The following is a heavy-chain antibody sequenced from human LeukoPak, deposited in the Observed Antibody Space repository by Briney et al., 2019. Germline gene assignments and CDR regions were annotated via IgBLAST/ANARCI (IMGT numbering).Heavy chain of an antibody. V-gene: IGHV4-61*08. Sequence: PSETLSLTCTVSGGSISSGGYYWSWIRQPPGKGLEWIGYIYYSGSTNHNPSLKSRVTISVDTSKNQFSLKLSSVTAADTAVYYCARVDSSSWFLGMDVWGQGTTVTVSS. D-gene: IGHD6-13*01. CDR2: IYYSGST. CDR1: GGSISSGGYY. CDR3: ARVDSSSWFLGMDV. J-gene: IGHJ6*02.